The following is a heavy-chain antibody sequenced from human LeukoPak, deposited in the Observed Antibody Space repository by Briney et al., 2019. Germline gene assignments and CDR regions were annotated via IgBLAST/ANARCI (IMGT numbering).Heavy chain of an antibody. Sequence: PGGSLRLSCSASGFSFSDYDMNWVRQAPGKGLEWVSAISGRSSHVYYGESVKGRFTISRDNAKNSLYLQLDSLGVEDTAVYYCGRAFPPLRTSSAGDLWGQGTLVTVPS. CDR3: GRAFPPLRTSSAGDL. CDR1: GFSFSDYD. CDR2: ISGRSSHV. J-gene: IGHJ1*01. D-gene: IGHD3-16*01. V-gene: IGHV3-21*01.